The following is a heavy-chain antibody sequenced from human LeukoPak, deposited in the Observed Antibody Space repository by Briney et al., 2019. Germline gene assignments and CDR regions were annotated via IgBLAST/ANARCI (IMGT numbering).Heavy chain of an antibody. D-gene: IGHD2-21*02. V-gene: IGHV3-23*01. J-gene: IGHJ4*02. Sequence: GGSLRLSCAASGFTFSSYAMSWVRQAPGKGLEWVSAMSGSGASTYYADSVKGRFTISRDNSKNTLYLQMNSLRAEDTAVYYCARDFSAKTADYWGQGTLVTVSS. CDR3: ARDFSAKTADY. CDR1: GFTFSSYA. CDR2: MSGSGAST.